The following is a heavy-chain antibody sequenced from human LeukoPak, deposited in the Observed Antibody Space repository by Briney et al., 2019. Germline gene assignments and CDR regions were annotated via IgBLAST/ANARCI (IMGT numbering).Heavy chain of an antibody. J-gene: IGHJ4*02. V-gene: IGHV4-61*02. CDR2: IYTSGST. D-gene: IGHD6-13*01. CDR3: ARHVAVVQHLVLDWFDY. Sequence: SETLSLTCTVSGGSISSGSYYWSWIRQPAGKGLEWIGRIYTSGSTYYNPSLKSRVTISVDTSSNQFSLKLSSVTAAAPAFYYCARHVAVVQHLVLDWFDYWGQGTLVTVSS. CDR1: GGSISSGSYY.